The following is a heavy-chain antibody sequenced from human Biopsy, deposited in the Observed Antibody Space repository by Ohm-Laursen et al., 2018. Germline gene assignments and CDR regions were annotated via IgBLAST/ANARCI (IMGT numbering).Heavy chain of an antibody. CDR1: GDSFTSYA. V-gene: IGHV1-69*10. D-gene: IGHD1-26*01. J-gene: IGHJ5*02. Sequence: EASVKVSCKASGDSFTSYAIGWGRQAPGQGLGGMGGIIPIPNVATYAQKFQGRITITADESTSTAYMELSSLTSDDTAVYFCARGEGSSWFDPWGHGTLVTVSS. CDR3: ARGEGSSWFDP. CDR2: IIPIPNVA.